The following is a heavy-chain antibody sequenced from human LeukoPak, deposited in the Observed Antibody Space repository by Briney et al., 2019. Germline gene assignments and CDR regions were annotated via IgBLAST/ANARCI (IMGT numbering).Heavy chain of an antibody. V-gene: IGHV3-48*01. CDR3: ARRITMVRGVIFDY. CDR1: GFTFSSYS. D-gene: IGHD3-10*01. CDR2: ISSSSSTI. Sequence: GGSLRLSCAASGFTFSSYSMNWVRQAPGKGLEWVSYISSSSSTIYYADSVKGRFTISRDNAKNSLYLQMNSLRAEDTAVYYCARRITMVRGVIFDYWGQGTLVTVSS. J-gene: IGHJ4*02.